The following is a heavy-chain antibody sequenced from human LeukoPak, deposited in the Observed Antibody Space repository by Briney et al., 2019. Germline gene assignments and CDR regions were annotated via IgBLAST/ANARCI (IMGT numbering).Heavy chain of an antibody. J-gene: IGHJ4*02. Sequence: PSETLSLTCTVSGGSIFSYYWSWIRQSPGKGLEWIAYIHYSGSTNYNPSLESRVTIAADTPKNQFSLELRSVTAADTAVYYCARHARNSIDFPLDYWGQGTLVTVSS. V-gene: IGHV4-59*08. D-gene: IGHD2/OR15-2a*01. CDR3: ARHARNSIDFPLDY. CDR2: IHYSGST. CDR1: GGSIFSYY.